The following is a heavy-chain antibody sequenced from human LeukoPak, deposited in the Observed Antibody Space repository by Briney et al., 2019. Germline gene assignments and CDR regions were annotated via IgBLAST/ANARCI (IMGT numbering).Heavy chain of an antibody. V-gene: IGHV4-4*02. CDR2: ISHSGTT. D-gene: IGHD3-10*01. CDR1: GGSISSTNW. J-gene: IGHJ5*02. CDR3: ARHGYYYASGVGYWFDP. Sequence: PSETLSLTCAVSGGSISSTNWWSWVRQPPGKGLEWIGEISHSGTTNYNPSLKSRVTISVDKSKNQFSLKLSSVTAADTAVYYCARHGYYYASGVGYWFDPWGQGTLVTVSS.